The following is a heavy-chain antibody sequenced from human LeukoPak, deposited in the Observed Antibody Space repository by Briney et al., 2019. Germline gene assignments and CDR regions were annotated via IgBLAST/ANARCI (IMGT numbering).Heavy chain of an antibody. CDR2: IYSGGST. CDR3: AKELSPGEPVDAFDI. Sequence: GGSLRLSCAASGSTVSSNYMSWVRQAPGKGLEWVSVIYSGGSTYYADSVKGRFTISRDNSKNTLYLQMNSLRAEDTAVYYCAKELSPGEPVDAFDIWGQGTMATVSS. CDR1: GSTVSSNY. J-gene: IGHJ3*02. V-gene: IGHV3-53*01.